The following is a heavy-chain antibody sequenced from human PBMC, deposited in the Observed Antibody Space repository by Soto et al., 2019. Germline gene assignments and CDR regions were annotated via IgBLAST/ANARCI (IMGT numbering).Heavy chain of an antibody. D-gene: IGHD1-26*01. CDR3: ARDDVVGAPRIPLRGMDV. V-gene: IGHV3-30*04. CDR2: ISYDARNK. CDR1: GFSFSIYA. J-gene: IGHJ6*02. Sequence: LRLSCAASGFSFSIYAMHWVRQAPGKGLEWVAVISYDARNKYYADSVRGRFTISRDTSKNTLYLQMSSLRVEDTAVYYCARDDVVGAPRIPLRGMDVWGQGTTVTVSS.